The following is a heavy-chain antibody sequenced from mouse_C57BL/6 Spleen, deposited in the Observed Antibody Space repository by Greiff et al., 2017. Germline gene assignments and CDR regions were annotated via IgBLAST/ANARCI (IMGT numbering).Heavy chain of an antibody. V-gene: IGHV1-61*01. CDR2: IYPSDSET. J-gene: IGHJ3*01. Sequence: QVHVKQPGAELVRPGSSVKLSCKASGYTFTSYWMDWVKQRPGQGLEWIGNIYPSDSETHYNQKFKDKATLTVDKSSSTAYMQLSSLTSEDSAVYYCARLPYYGNYEAYWGQGTLVTVSA. CDR3: ARLPYYGNYEAY. CDR1: GYTFTSYW. D-gene: IGHD2-10*01.